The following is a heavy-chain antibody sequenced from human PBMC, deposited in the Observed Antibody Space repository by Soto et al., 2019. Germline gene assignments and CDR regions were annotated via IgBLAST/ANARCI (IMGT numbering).Heavy chain of an antibody. J-gene: IGHJ4*02. CDR1: GGSVSSGSYY. Sequence: TSETLSLTCTVSGGSVSSGSYYWSWIRQPPGKGLEWIGYIYYSGSTNYNPSLKSRVTISVDTSKNQFSLKLSSVTAADTAVYYCARDQVEYSYGPGVFDYWGQGTLVTVSS. CDR3: ARDQVEYSYGPGVFDY. D-gene: IGHD5-18*01. V-gene: IGHV4-61*01. CDR2: IYYSGST.